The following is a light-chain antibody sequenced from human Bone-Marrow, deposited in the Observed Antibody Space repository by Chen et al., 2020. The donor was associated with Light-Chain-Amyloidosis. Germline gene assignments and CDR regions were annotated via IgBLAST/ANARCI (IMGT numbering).Light chain of an antibody. J-gene: IGLJ2*01. Sequence: SYELTQPPSVSVSPGQTARITCSGDDLPTNNAYWYQQKPGQAPVLVIHRDTERPSGISERFSGSSSGTTATLTLSGVQAEDEADDHCQSADSSGTYEVIFGGGTKLTVL. V-gene: IGLV3-25*03. CDR3: QSADSSGTYEVI. CDR2: RDT. CDR1: DLPTNN.